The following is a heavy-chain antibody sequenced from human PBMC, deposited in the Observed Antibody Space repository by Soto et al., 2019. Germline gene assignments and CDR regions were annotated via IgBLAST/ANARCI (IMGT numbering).Heavy chain of an antibody. Sequence: EVQLVESGGGLVQPGGSLRLSCAASGFTFSSYWMTWVRQAPGKGLEWVANIKQDGSAKYYVDSVKGRFTISRDNAKNSLYLQMNSLRAEDTAVYYFAIWLKTSVSYVLLEGSFDYWGQGTLVTVSS. D-gene: IGHD3-16*01. J-gene: IGHJ4*02. V-gene: IGHV3-7*01. CDR3: AIWLKTSVSYVLLEGSFDY. CDR1: GFTFSSYW. CDR2: IKQDGSAK.